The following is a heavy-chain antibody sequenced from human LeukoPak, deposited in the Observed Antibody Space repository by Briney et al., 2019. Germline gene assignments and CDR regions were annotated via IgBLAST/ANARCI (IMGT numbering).Heavy chain of an antibody. CDR3: ARGNSISWYYFDY. CDR2: IYYSGST. J-gene: IGHJ4*02. V-gene: IGHV4-59*01. CDR1: GGSISSYY. D-gene: IGHD6-13*01. Sequence: SETLSLTCTVSGGSISSYYWSWIRQPPGKGLEWVGYIYYSGSTNYNPSLKSRVTISVDTSKNQFSLKLSSVTAADTAVYYCARGNSISWYYFDYWGQGTLVTVSS.